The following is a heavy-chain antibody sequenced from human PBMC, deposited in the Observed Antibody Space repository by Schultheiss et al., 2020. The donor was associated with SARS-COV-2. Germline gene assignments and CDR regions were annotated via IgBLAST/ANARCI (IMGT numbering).Heavy chain of an antibody. J-gene: IGHJ4*02. V-gene: IGHV3-30*02. Sequence: GGSLRLSCAASGFTFSDYYMSWIRQAPGKGLEWVAVIWYDGSNKYYADSVKGRFTISRDNSKNTLYLQMNSLRAEDTALYYCAKEIAARPNYFDYWGQGTLVTVSS. CDR3: AKEIAARPNYFDY. CDR1: GFTFSDYY. D-gene: IGHD6-6*01. CDR2: IWYDGSNK.